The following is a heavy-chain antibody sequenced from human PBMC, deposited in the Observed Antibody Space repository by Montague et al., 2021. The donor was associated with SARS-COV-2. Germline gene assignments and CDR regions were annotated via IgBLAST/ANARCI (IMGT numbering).Heavy chain of an antibody. Sequence: SETLSLTCTVSGFSITSSLYYWGWIRQPPGKGLEWIGSFFYGGFTYYNTSLKRRVTISADTSKNQFSLRLTSVTAADTAVYYCARRRNPDYWGHGTLVTVSS. CDR3: ARRRNPDY. CDR1: GFSITSSLYY. D-gene: IGHD1-14*01. CDR2: FFYGGFT. V-gene: IGHV4-39*01. J-gene: IGHJ4*01.